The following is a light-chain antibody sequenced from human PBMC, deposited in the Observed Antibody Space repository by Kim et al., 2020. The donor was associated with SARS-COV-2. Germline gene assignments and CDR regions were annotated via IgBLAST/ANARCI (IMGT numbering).Light chain of an antibody. CDR1: QIISRY. CDR2: AAS. CDR3: QQSYDSPPT. V-gene: IGKV1-39*01. Sequence: ASVGDRVTITCRASQIISRYFNWDQQKSRKAPNLVFHAASSLQSGVPSRFSGSGSGTDFPLTISILQLEDFATYYGQQSYDSPPTFGQGTKLEI. J-gene: IGKJ2*01.